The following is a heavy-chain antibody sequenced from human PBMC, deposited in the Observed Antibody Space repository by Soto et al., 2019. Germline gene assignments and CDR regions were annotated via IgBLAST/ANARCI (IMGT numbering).Heavy chain of an antibody. Sequence: GGSLRLSWAASGFTLSNAWMIWARQASRKVLEWVGRIKSKTDGGTTDYAEPVKGRFTISRDDSKATLYLRMNSMKTEDTAVYYCTTAKRAEPPDSWGQGTLVTVSS. CDR1: GFTLSNAW. CDR3: TTAKRAEPPDS. V-gene: IGHV3-15*01. J-gene: IGHJ5*01. CDR2: IKSKTDGGTT.